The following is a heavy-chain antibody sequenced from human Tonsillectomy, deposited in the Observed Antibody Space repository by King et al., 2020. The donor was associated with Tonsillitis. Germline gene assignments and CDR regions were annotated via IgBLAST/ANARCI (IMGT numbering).Heavy chain of an antibody. D-gene: IGHD4/OR15-4a*01. CDR1: GLTFSRYW. J-gene: IGHJ4*02. V-gene: IGHV3-7*01. CDR2: IKEEGSEK. Sequence: VQLVESGGGLVQPGGSLRLSCAASGLTFSRYWMTWVRQAPGKGLEWVANIKEEGSEKNYVDSVKGRFTISRDNAKNSLYLQMNRLRAADPAVYYCAGPVCTSTPTYGASWNSFDDGGQGTVLTVSS. CDR3: AGPVCTSTPTYGASWNSFDD.